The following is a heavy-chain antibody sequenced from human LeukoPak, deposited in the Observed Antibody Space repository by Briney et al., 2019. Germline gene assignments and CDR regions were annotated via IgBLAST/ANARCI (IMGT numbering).Heavy chain of an antibody. D-gene: IGHD6-6*01. J-gene: IGHJ4*02. Sequence: PGGSLRLSCTASGSSFSGHWMHWARQLPGKGLVWVSRISPTGSTTGYADSVKGRFTVSRDNAKNTLYLQVNNLRAEDTAVYYCARGPNSNWSGLDFWGQGTLLTVSS. CDR2: ISPTGSTT. CDR3: ARGPNSNWSGLDF. CDR1: GSSFSGHW. V-gene: IGHV3-74*01.